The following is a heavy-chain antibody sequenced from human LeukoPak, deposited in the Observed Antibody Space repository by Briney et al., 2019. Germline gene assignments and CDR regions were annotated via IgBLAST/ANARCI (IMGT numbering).Heavy chain of an antibody. CDR3: ARDRSGYYDSSGYYYPRDAFDI. D-gene: IGHD3-22*01. V-gene: IGHV1-2*02. Sequence: ASVKVSCKASGYTFTGYYMHWVRQAPGQGLEWMGWINPNSGGTNYAQKFQGRVTMTRDTSISTAYMELSRLRSDDTAVYYCARDRSGYYDSSGYYYPRDAFDIWGQRTMVTVSS. CDR2: INPNSGGT. CDR1: GYTFTGYY. J-gene: IGHJ3*02.